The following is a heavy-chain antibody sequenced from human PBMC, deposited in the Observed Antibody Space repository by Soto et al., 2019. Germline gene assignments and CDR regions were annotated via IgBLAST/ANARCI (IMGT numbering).Heavy chain of an antibody. CDR3: EIPGDHLPLNWSDP. Sequence: QVQLVQSGAEAKKPGSSVKVSCKASGGTFSSYTISWVRQAPGQGLEWMGRIIPILGIANYAQKFQGRVAITADKAMSTAYWEPSSRRSEDTAVYYCEIPGDHLPLNWSDPGGQGTQVTV. CDR1: GGTFSSYT. J-gene: IGHJ5*02. CDR2: IIPILGIA. V-gene: IGHV1-69*02. D-gene: IGHD2-21*02.